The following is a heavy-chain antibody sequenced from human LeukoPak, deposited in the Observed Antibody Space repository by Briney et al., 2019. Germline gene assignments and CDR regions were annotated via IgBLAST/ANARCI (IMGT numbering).Heavy chain of an antibody. V-gene: IGHV1-18*01. J-gene: IGHJ4*02. D-gene: IGHD6-19*01. CDR2: ISAYNGNT. Sequence: ASVKVSCKASGYTFTSYGISWVRQAPGQGLEWMGWISAYNGNTNYAQKLQGRVTMTRDTSTSTVYMELSSLRSEDTAVYYCASILRYSSGWYYFDYWGQGTLVTVSS. CDR3: ASILRYSSGWYYFDY. CDR1: GYTFTSYG.